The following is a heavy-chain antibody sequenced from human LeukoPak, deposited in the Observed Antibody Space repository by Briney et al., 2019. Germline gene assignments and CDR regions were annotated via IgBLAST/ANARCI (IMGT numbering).Heavy chain of an antibody. V-gene: IGHV3-53*01. Sequence: PGGSPRLSCAASGFTVSSNYMSWVRQAPGKGLEWVSVIYSGGSTYYADSVKGRFTISRDNAKNSLYLQMDSLRVEDTAVYYCARDPYSGNYGAYYYYYMDVWGKGTTVTISS. D-gene: IGHD1-26*01. CDR2: IYSGGST. J-gene: IGHJ6*03. CDR3: ARDPYSGNYGAYYYYYMDV. CDR1: GFTVSSNY.